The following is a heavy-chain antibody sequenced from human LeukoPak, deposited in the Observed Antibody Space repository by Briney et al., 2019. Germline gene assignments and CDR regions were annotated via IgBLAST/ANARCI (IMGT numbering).Heavy chain of an antibody. CDR3: ARDPWGTHAY. Sequence: PGGSLRLSCAASGFSIYSLNWVRQAPGKGLEWVSSISSGSDYIYYADSVKGRFTISRDNAKNSLYLQMNSLRAEDTAIYYCARDPWGTHAYWGQGTLVTVSS. D-gene: IGHD3-16*01. J-gene: IGHJ4*02. CDR2: ISSGSDYI. CDR1: GFSIYS. V-gene: IGHV3-21*01.